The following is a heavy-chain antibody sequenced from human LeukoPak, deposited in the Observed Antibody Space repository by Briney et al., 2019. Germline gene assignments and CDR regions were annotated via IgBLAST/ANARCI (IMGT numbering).Heavy chain of an antibody. Sequence: GGSLRLSCAASGFTFSSYEMNWVRQAPGKGLEWVSYISSSGSTIYYADSVKGRFTISRDNAKNSLYLQMNSLRAEDTAVYYCARDCSSTSCYIRYYYGMDVWGQGTTVTVSS. D-gene: IGHD2-2*02. CDR2: ISSSGSTI. J-gene: IGHJ6*02. V-gene: IGHV3-48*03. CDR1: GFTFSSYE. CDR3: ARDCSSTSCYIRYYYGMDV.